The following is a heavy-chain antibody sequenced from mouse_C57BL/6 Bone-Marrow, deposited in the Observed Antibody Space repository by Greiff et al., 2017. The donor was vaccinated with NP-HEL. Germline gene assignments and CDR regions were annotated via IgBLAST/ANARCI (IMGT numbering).Heavy chain of an antibody. CDR3: ARNYGSSYHYWYFDV. Sequence: QVQLKQSGAELVKPGASVKISCKASGYAFSSYWMNWVKQRPGKGLEWIGQIYPGDGDTNYNGKFKGKATLTADKSSSTAYMQLSSLTSEDSAVYFCARNYGSSYHYWYFDVWGTGTTVTVSS. D-gene: IGHD1-1*01. CDR2: IYPGDGDT. J-gene: IGHJ1*03. V-gene: IGHV1-80*01. CDR1: GYAFSSYW.